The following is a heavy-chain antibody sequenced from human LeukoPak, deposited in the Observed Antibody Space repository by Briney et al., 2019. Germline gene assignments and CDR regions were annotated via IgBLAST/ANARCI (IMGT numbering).Heavy chain of an antibody. J-gene: IGHJ4*02. CDR3: AKAMGSISWAFDS. Sequence: GGTLRLSCAASGFTFSSYAISWVRQAPGKGLEWVSSFSGSGGGTYYADSVKGRFTISRDNSKNTLYLQMNSLRSDDTAVYYCAKAMGSISWAFDSWGQGTLVTVSS. CDR1: GFTFSSYA. D-gene: IGHD6-13*01. CDR2: FSGSGGGT. V-gene: IGHV3-23*01.